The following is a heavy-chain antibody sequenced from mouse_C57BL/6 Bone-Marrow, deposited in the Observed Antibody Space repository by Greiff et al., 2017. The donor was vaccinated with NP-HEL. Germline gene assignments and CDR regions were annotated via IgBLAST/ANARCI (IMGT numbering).Heavy chain of an antibody. Sequence: EEMLVESGEGLVKPGGSLKLSCAASGFTFSSYAMSWVRQTPEKRLEWVAYISSGGDYIYYADTVKGRFTISRDNARNTLYLQMSSLKSEDTAMYYCTREKPIYYGNYGWYFEVWGTGTTVTVSS. CDR1: GFTFSSYA. CDR2: ISSGGDYI. V-gene: IGHV5-9-1*02. CDR3: TREKPIYYGNYGWYFEV. J-gene: IGHJ1*03. D-gene: IGHD2-1*01.